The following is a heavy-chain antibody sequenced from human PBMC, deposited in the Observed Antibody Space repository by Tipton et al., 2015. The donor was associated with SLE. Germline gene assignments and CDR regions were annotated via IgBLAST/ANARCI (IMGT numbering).Heavy chain of an antibody. Sequence: TLSLTCTVSGGSISSGGYYWSWIRQHPGKGLEWIGYIYYSGSTYYNPSLKSRVTISVDTSKNQFSLKLSSVTAADTAVYYCARRGLDYYGSSYWGQGTLVTVSS. CDR3: ARRGLDYYGSSY. CDR2: IYYSGST. V-gene: IGHV4-31*03. J-gene: IGHJ4*02. D-gene: IGHD3-10*01. CDR1: GGSISSGGYY.